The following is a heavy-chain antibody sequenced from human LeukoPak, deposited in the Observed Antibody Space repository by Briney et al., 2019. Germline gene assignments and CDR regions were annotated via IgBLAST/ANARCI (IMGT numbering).Heavy chain of an antibody. CDR1: GYTFTGYY. CDR3: ARDVATVTIFTPYYYYYMDV. D-gene: IGHD4-11*01. Sequence: ASVKVSCKASGYTFTGYYMHWVRQAPGQGLEWMGWINPNSGGTNYAQKLQGRVTMTTDTSTSTAYMELRSLRSDDTAVYYCARDVATVTIFTPYYYYYMDVWGKGTTVTVSS. J-gene: IGHJ6*03. V-gene: IGHV1-2*02. CDR2: INPNSGGT.